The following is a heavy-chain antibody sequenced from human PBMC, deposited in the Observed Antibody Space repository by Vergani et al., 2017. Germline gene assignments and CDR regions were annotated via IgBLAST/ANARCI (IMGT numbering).Heavy chain of an antibody. CDR2: ISWNSNSI. Sequence: EVQLEESGGGLVLPGRSLRLSCVASGVTSAGYAMHWVRQAPGKGLEWVSGISWNSNSIGYADSVKGRFTISRDNAKNSLYLQMNSLRDEDTGVYYCARDLRLLYNRFDPWGQGTLVTVSS. CDR3: ARDLRLLYNRFDP. D-gene: IGHD1-14*01. CDR1: GVTSAGYA. V-gene: IGHV3-9*02. J-gene: IGHJ5*02.